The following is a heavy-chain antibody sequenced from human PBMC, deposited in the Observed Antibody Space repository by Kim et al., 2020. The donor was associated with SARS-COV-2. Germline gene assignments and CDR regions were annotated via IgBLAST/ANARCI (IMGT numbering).Heavy chain of an antibody. D-gene: IGHD3-10*01. J-gene: IGHJ4*02. CDR3: AKPTMVRGAVYYFDY. CDR2: ISGSGGST. CDR1: GFTFSSYA. Sequence: GGSLRLSCAASGFTFSSYAMSWVRQAPGKGLEWVSAISGSGGSTYYADSVKGRFTISRDNSKNTLYLQMNSLRAEDTAVYYCAKPTMVRGAVYYFDYWGQGTLVTVSS. V-gene: IGHV3-23*01.